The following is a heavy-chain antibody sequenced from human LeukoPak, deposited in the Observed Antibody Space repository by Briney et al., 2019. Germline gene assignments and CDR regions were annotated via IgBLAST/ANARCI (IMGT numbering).Heavy chain of an antibody. CDR2: IYYSGST. CDR1: GGSISSSSYY. D-gene: IGHD2-21*02. J-gene: IGHJ4*02. CDR3: ARWALGRDLIAYCGGDCQYYFDY. Sequence: SETLSLTCTVSGGSISSSSYYWGWIRQPPGKGLEWIGSIYYSGSTYYNPSLKSRVTISVDTSKNQFSLKLSSVTAADTAVYYCARWALGRDLIAYCGGDCQYYFDYWGQGTLVTVSS. V-gene: IGHV4-39*01.